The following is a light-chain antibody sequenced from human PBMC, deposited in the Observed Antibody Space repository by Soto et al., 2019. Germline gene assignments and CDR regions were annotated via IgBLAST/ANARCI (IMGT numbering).Light chain of an antibody. CDR2: RNN. CDR1: SSNIGSNY. Sequence: QSVLTQPPSASGSPGQRVTSSCSGSSSNIGSNYVYWYQQLPGTAPKLLIYRNNQRPSGVPDRFSGSKSGTSASLAISGLRSEDEADYYCAAWDDSLSGLYDFGTGTKVTVL. V-gene: IGLV1-47*01. J-gene: IGLJ1*01. CDR3: AAWDDSLSGLYD.